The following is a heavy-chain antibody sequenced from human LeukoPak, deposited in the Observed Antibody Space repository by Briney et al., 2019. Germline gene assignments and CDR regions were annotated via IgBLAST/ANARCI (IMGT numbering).Heavy chain of an antibody. CDR1: GFTFSSYA. Sequence: GGSLRLSCAASGFTFSSYAMSWVRQAPGKGLEWVSVISDSGGRTYYADSVKGRFTISRENSKNTLYLQINSLRAEDTAIYYCARDDELCSGGSCYSGGGLFDYWGQGTLVTVSS. J-gene: IGHJ4*02. CDR3: ARDDELCSGGSCYSGGGLFDY. V-gene: IGHV3-23*01. D-gene: IGHD2-15*01. CDR2: ISDSGGRT.